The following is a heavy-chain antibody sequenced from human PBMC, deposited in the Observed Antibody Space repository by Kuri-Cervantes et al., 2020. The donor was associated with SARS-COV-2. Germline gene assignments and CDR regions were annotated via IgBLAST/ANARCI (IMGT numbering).Heavy chain of an antibody. V-gene: IGHV1-2*02. CDR1: GYTFTGYY. Sequence: ASVKVSCKASGYTFTGYYVHWVRQAPGQGLEWMGWINPKTGGTHYAQQFRGPITMTRDTSISTVYLDLRRLRSDDTAVYYCARARIVVFAVVSNEFDNWGPGTLVTVSS. D-gene: IGHD3-3*01. J-gene: IGHJ4*02. CDR3: ARARIVVFAVVSNEFDN. CDR2: INPKTGGT.